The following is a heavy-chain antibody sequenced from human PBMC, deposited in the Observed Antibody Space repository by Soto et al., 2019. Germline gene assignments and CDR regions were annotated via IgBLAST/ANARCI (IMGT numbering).Heavy chain of an antibody. CDR1: GFTFSTYT. CDR2: IIQSGET. D-gene: IGHD2-2*01. J-gene: IGHJ4*02. V-gene: IGHV3-23*01. CDR3: ATDRQPDGRWPFHH. Sequence: EVLLLESGGGLVQSGGSLRLTCAASGFTFSTYTMSWVRQAPGEGLEWVSGIIQSGETFYAYSVKGRFTISRDNSNNRLYLQIHFLRANDTAVYYCATDRQPDGRWPFHHWGQGTLVTVSS.